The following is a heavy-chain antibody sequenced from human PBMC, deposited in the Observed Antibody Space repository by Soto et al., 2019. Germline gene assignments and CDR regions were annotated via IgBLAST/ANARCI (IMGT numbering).Heavy chain of an antibody. J-gene: IGHJ6*02. CDR2: IFYSGTT. CDR3: ARLNGYCVSTNCHGYYGMDV. CDR1: GGSISSGGYY. D-gene: IGHD2-2*03. V-gene: IGHV4-31*02. Sequence: SETLSLTCTVSGGSISSGGYYWSWICQHPGKGLEWIGYIFYSGTTYYNPSLKSRVTISVDTSKNEFSLRLSSVTAADTAVYYCARLNGYCVSTNCHGYYGMDVWGQGTTVTVSS.